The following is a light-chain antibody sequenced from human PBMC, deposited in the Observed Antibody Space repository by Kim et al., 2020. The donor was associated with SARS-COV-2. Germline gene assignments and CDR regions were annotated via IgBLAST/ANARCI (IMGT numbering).Light chain of an antibody. CDR2: RAS. V-gene: IGKV1-5*03. CDR1: QSINSW. CDR3: QQSNTNPWT. J-gene: IGKJ1*01. Sequence: DIQMTQSPSTLSASVGDRVTITCRATQSINSWLAWYQRKSGKAPKLLIHRASTLESGVPSRFSGSESGTEFTLTISSLQPDDFATYYCQQSNTNPWTFGQGTEVDIK.